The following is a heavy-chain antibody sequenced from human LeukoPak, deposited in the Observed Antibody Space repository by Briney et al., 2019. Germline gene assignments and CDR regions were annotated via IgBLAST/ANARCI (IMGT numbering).Heavy chain of an antibody. CDR1: GFTFSNAW. CDR3: TTDRGAIVATIIDY. V-gene: IGHV3-15*01. D-gene: IGHD5-12*01. CDR2: IKSKTDGGTT. J-gene: IGHJ4*02. Sequence: GGSLRLSCAASGFTFSNAWMSWVRQAPGKGLEWVGCIKSKTDGGTTDYAAPVKGRFTISRDDSKNTLYLQMNSLKTEDTAVYYCTTDRGAIVATIIDYWGQGTLVTVSS.